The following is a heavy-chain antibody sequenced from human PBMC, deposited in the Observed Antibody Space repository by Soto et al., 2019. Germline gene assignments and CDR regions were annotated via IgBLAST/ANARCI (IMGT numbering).Heavy chain of an antibody. CDR3: ARRKKYYYDSRGYYNGFDP. CDR2: IWYDGSNK. Sequence: PGGSLRLSCAASGFTFSSYGMHWVRQAPGKGLEWVAVIWYDGSNKYYADSVKGRFTISRDNSKNTLYLQMNSLRAEDTAVYYCARRKKYYYDSRGYYNGFDPGGQGTLVTVSS. D-gene: IGHD3-22*01. V-gene: IGHV3-33*01. J-gene: IGHJ5*02. CDR1: GFTFSSYG.